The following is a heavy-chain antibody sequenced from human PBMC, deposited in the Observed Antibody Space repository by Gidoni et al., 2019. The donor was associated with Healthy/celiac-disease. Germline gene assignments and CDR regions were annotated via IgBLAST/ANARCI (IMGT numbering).Heavy chain of an antibody. CDR3: ARHSDYDSSGYYTQSIDY. Sequence: EVQLVQSGAEVKKPGESLKISCKGSGYSFTSYWIGWVRQMPGKGLEWMGIIYPGDSDTRYSPSFQGQVTISADKSISTAYLQWSSLKASDTAMYYCARHSDYDSSGYYTQSIDYWGQGTLVTVSS. J-gene: IGHJ4*02. V-gene: IGHV5-51*01. CDR1: GYSFTSYW. D-gene: IGHD3-22*01. CDR2: IYPGDSDT.